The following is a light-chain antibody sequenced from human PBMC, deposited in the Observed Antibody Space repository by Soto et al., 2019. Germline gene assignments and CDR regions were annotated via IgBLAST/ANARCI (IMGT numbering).Light chain of an antibody. CDR2: GNS. CDR3: QSYDSSLSAWV. CDR1: SSNIGADYS. Sequence: QSVLTQPPSVSGAPGQRVTISCTGGSSNIGADYSVQWYQQLPGTAPKLLIYGNSDRPSGVPDRFSGSKSVTSASLAITGLQAEDEADYWCQSYDSSLSAWVFGGGTKLTVL. J-gene: IGLJ3*02. V-gene: IGLV1-40*01.